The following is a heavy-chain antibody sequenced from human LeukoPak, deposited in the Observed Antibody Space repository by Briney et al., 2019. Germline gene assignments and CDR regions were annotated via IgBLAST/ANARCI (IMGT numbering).Heavy chain of an antibody. CDR3: ARWDAHYHEGDNWFDP. CDR1: GYTLTELS. Sequence: ASVKVSCKVSGYTLTELSMHWVRQAPGKGLEWMGGFDPEDGETIYAQKFQDRLIITADESTTTAYMELSSLRSEDTAMYYCARWDAHYHEGDNWFDPWGQGTLVTVSS. J-gene: IGHJ5*02. D-gene: IGHD3-22*01. CDR2: FDPEDGET. V-gene: IGHV1-24*01.